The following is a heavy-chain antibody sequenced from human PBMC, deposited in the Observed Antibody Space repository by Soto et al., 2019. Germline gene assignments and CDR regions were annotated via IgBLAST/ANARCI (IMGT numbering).Heavy chain of an antibody. J-gene: IGHJ4*02. D-gene: IGHD6-6*01. CDR2: ISGSGGST. CDR1: GFTFSSYA. V-gene: IGHV3-23*01. CDR3: AKDRLFGAHSSSYYFDY. Sequence: GGSLRLSCAASGFTFSSYAMSWVRQAPGKGLEWVSAISGSGGSTYYADSVKGRFTISRDNSKNTLYLQMNSLRAEDTAVYYCAKDRLFGAHSSSYYFDYWGQGTLVTVSS.